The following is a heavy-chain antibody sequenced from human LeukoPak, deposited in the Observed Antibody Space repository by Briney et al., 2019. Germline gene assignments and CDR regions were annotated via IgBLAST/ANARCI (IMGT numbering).Heavy chain of an antibody. J-gene: IGHJ6*02. D-gene: IGHD3-22*01. Sequence: PETLSLTCAVYGGSFSGYYWSWIRQPPGKGLEWIGEINYSGSTNYNPSLKSRVTISVDTSKNQFSLKLSSVTAADTAVYYCARHEYYDSSGTDYYYYYGMDVWGQGTTVTASS. CDR2: INYSGST. CDR3: ARHEYYDSSGTDYYYYYGMDV. V-gene: IGHV4-34*01. CDR1: GGSFSGYY.